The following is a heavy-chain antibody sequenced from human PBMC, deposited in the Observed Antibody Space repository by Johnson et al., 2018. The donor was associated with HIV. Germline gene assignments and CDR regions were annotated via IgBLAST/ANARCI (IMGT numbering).Heavy chain of an antibody. CDR3: VRDIARRGGTAFDI. Sequence: QVQLVESGGGVVQPGGSRRLSCAASGFTFSNYDMHWVRQAPGKGLEWVAFIRHDGSNKYYADSVKGRFTISRDNSKNTLYLQMNSLGPEDTAVYYCVRDIARRGGTAFDIWGQGTLVTVSS. D-gene: IGHD5-12*01. V-gene: IGHV3-30*02. CDR2: IRHDGSNK. CDR1: GFTFSNYD. J-gene: IGHJ3*02.